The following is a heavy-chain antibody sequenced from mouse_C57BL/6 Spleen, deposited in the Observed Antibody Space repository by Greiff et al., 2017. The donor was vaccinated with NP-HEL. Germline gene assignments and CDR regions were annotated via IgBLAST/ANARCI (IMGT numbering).Heavy chain of an antibody. V-gene: IGHV2-2*01. CDR2: IWSGGST. D-gene: IGHD2-4*01. CDR3: ARHYDYEGYFDV. Sequence: VKLQESGPGLVQPSQSLSITCTVSGFSLTSYGVHWVRQSPGKGLEWLGVIWSGGSTDYNAGFISRLSISKDNSKSQVFFKMNSLPADDTAIYYCARHYDYEGYFDVWGTGTTVTVSS. J-gene: IGHJ1*03. CDR1: GFSLTSYG.